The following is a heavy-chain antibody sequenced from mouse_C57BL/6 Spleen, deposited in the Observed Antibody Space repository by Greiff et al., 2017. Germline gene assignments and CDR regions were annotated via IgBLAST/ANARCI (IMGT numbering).Heavy chain of an antibody. Sequence: EVQLQQSGPELVKPGASVKMSCKASGYTFTDYNMYWVKQSHGKSLEWIGYINPNNGGTSYNQKFKGKATWTVNKSSSTAYMELRSLTSEDSAVYYCARTPTDGYFADWGQGTLDTVSA. J-gene: IGHJ3*01. CDR3: ARTPTDGYFAD. V-gene: IGHV1-22*01. CDR2: INPNNGGT. CDR1: GYTFTDYN. D-gene: IGHD2-3*01.